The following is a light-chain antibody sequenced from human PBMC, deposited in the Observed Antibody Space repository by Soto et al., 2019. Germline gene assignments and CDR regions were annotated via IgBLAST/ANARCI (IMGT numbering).Light chain of an antibody. CDR3: QQYGSSWT. V-gene: IGKV3-20*01. CDR1: QSVSSSY. J-gene: IGKJ1*01. Sequence: EIVLTQSPGTLSLSPGERATLSCRASQSVSSSYLAWYQQKPGQAPRLLIYGASSRATGIPDTFSGSGSGTDFTLTSSRLEPEDFAVYYCQQYGSSWTVGQGTKVEIK. CDR2: GAS.